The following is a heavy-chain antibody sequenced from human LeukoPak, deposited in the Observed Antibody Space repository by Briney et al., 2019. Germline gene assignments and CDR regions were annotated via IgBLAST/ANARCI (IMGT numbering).Heavy chain of an antibody. V-gene: IGHV4-34*01. Sequence: SETLSLTCAVYGGSFSDYYWTWIRQPPGKGLEWIGDINHSGRTYYNPSLKSRVTISVDTSKSQFSLKLSSVTAADTAVYYCARHNKAFDIWGQGTMVTVSS. CDR1: GGSFSDYY. J-gene: IGHJ3*02. CDR2: INHSGRT. D-gene: IGHD2/OR15-2a*01. CDR3: ARHNKAFDI.